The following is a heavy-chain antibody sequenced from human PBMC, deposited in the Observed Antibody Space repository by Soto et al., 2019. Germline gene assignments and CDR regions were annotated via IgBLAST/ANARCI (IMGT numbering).Heavy chain of an antibody. Sequence: PGGSLRLSCAASGFTISNYAMSCERQGPGKGLEWVSAFSGTAAATYYADSVEGRFTISRDNSRHTLYLQMNSLRAEDTAVYYCAKGRRCGVLSPHPYFEDWGKG. J-gene: IGHJ4*02. D-gene: IGHD2-21*01. V-gene: IGHV3-23*01. CDR1: GFTISNYA. CDR3: AKGRRCGVLSPHPYFED. CDR2: FSGTAAAT.